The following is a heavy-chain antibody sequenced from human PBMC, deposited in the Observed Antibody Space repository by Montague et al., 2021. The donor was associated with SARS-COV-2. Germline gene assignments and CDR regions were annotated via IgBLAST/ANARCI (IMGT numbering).Heavy chain of an antibody. CDR3: ARGLFQPDFQAY. Sequence: SETLSLTCAVYGGSISGYYWSWIRLHPGQGPEWNGVINLSGSTNYNPSLKSRVTISVDTSKDQFSLKLSSVTAADTAVYYCARGLFQPDFQAYWGQGTLVTVSS. CDR2: INLSGST. J-gene: IGHJ4*02. V-gene: IGHV4-34*01. CDR1: GGSISGYY. D-gene: IGHD2-2*01.